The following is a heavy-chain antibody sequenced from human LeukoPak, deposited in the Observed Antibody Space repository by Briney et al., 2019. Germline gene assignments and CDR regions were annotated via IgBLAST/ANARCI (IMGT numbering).Heavy chain of an antibody. CDR3: ARIEDYGGNSVNY. CDR2: IYYSGST. V-gene: IGHV4-59*01. Sequence: PSETLSLTCTVSGGSISSYYWSWIRQPPGKGLEWIGYIYYSGSTNYNPSLKSRVTISVDTSKNQFSLKLSSVTAANTAVYYCARIEDYGGNSVNYWGQGTLVTVSS. D-gene: IGHD4-23*01. CDR1: GGSISSYY. J-gene: IGHJ4*02.